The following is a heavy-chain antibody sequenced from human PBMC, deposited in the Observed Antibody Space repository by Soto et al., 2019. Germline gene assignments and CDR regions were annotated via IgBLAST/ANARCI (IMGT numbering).Heavy chain of an antibody. V-gene: IGHV3-30*18. CDR1: GFTFSSYG. J-gene: IGHJ4*02. D-gene: IGHD1-26*01. CDR3: AKGEWELGY. CDR2: ISYDGSNK. Sequence: QVQLVESGGGVVQPGRSLRLSCAASGFTFSSYGMHWVRQAPGKGLEWVAVISYDGSNKYYADSVKGRFTISRDNSKNTLYLQMSSLRAEDTAVYYCAKGEWELGYWGQGTLVTVSS.